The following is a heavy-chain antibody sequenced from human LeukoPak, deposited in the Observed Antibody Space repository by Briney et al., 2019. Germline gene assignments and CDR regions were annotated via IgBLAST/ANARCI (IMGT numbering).Heavy chain of an antibody. J-gene: IGHJ6*02. D-gene: IGHD6-6*01. CDR1: GFTFSSYE. Sequence: GGSLRLSCAASGFTFSSYEMNWVRRAPGEGLEWVSYISSSGSTIYYADSVKGRFTISRDNAKNSLYLNMNSMRAEDTAVSYCAIPVWAARPFYHYYGMDVWGQGTTVTVSS. V-gene: IGHV3-48*03. CDR2: ISSSGSTI. CDR3: AIPVWAARPFYHYYGMDV.